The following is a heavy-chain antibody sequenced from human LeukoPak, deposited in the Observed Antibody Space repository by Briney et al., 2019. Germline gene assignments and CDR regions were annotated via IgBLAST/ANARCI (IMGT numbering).Heavy chain of an antibody. Sequence: PSETLSLTCTVSGGSISSSSYYWGWIRQPPGKGLEWIGSIYYSGSTYYNPSLKSRVTISVDTSKNQFSLKLSSVTAADTAVYYCEAAAARGFDPWGQGTLVTVSS. V-gene: IGHV4-39*07. CDR1: GGSISSSSYY. CDR3: EAAAARGFDP. D-gene: IGHD6-13*01. J-gene: IGHJ5*02. CDR2: IYYSGST.